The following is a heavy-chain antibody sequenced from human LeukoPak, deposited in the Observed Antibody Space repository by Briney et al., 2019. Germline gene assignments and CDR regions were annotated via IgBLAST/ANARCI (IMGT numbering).Heavy chain of an antibody. CDR1: GFTFSNAW. CDR3: TTASYGRKGVDY. Sequence: GGSLRLSCAASGFTFSNAWMSWVRQAPGKGLEWVGRIKSKTDGGTTDYAAPVKGRFTISRDDSKNTLYLQMNSLKTEDTAVYYCTTASYGRKGVDYWGQGTLVTVSS. D-gene: IGHD5-18*01. V-gene: IGHV3-15*01. CDR2: IKSKTDGGTT. J-gene: IGHJ4*02.